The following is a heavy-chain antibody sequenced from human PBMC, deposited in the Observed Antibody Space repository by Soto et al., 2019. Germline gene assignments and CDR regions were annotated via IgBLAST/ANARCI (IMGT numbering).Heavy chain of an antibody. CDR2: IYYTGST. CDR1: GDSISNYY. J-gene: IGHJ5*02. V-gene: IGHV4-59*01. D-gene: IGHD3-3*01. CDR3: ARECRGLTFGGFDP. Sequence: SETLSLTCTVSGDSISNYYWSWIRQPPGKGLEWIGNIYYTGSTKYNPSLKSRVTISVDTSKNQFSLKLNSVTAADTAVYYCARECRGLTFGGFDPWGQGTLVTVSS.